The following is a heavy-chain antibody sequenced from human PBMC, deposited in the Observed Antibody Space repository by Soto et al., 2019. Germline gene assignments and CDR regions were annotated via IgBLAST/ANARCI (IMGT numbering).Heavy chain of an antibody. CDR1: GGSINKYY. CDR2: IYNSGST. J-gene: IGHJ6*02. CDR3: ARDRPFSDRRVFYFYGMDC. Sequence: SETLSLTCTVSGGSINKYYWSWIRQPPGRGLEWVGFIYNSGSTNYNPSLRSRVTISVDTSKNQVSLKLTSVTAADTAVYYCARDRPFSDRRVFYFYGMDCWGQGTTVTVSS. V-gene: IGHV4-59*01. D-gene: IGHD3-16*02.